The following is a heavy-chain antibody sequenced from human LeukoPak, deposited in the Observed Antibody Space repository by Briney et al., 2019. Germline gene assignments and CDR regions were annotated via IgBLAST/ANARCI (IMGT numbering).Heavy chain of an antibody. CDR2: ISSSSSTI. D-gene: IGHD2-2*01. CDR3: ARDPDRKDIVVVPAAYTFDP. J-gene: IGHJ5*02. CDR1: GFTFSSYS. Sequence: GGSLRLSCAASGFTFSSYSMNWVRQAPGKGLEWVSYISSSSSTIYYADSVKGRFTISRDNAKNSLYLQMNSLRDEDTAVYYCARDPDRKDIVVVPAAYTFDPWGQGTLVTVSS. V-gene: IGHV3-48*02.